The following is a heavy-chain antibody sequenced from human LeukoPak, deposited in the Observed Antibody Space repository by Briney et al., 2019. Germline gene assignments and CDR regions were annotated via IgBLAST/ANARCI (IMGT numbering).Heavy chain of an antibody. Sequence: GGSLRLSCAASGFTFSTYSMHWVRQAPGKGLEWVAVISGDGNVKWTADSVKGRFTISRDNSKNTLYLQMNSLRAEDTAVYYCAREDPYIVALPADGRYFDCWGQGTLVAVSS. CDR2: ISGDGNVK. D-gene: IGHD2-2*01. CDR3: AREDPYIVALPADGRYFDC. CDR1: GFTFSTYS. V-gene: IGHV3-30-3*01. J-gene: IGHJ4*02.